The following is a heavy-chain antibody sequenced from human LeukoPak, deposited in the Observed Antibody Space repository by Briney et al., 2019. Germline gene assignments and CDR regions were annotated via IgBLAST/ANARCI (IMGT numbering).Heavy chain of an antibody. J-gene: IGHJ5*02. CDR1: GYTFTSYG. Sequence: VASVKVSCKASGYTFTSYGISWVRQAPGQGLEWMGWISAYNGNTNYAQKLQGGVTMTTDTSTSTAYMELRSLRSDDTAVYYCARGIAVAGTGWFDPWGQGTLVTVSS. D-gene: IGHD6-19*01. CDR3: ARGIAVAGTGWFDP. CDR2: ISAYNGNT. V-gene: IGHV1-18*01.